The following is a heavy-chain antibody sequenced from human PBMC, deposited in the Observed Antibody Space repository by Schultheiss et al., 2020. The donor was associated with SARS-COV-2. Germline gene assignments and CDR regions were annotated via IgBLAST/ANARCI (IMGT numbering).Heavy chain of an antibody. D-gene: IGHD3-10*01. V-gene: IGHV3-7*01. CDR2: IKQDESEK. J-gene: IGHJ4*02. CDR3: AKGDPSGGDYFDY. CDR1: GFTFSNYW. Sequence: GGSLRLSCAASGFTFSNYWMSWVRQAPGKGLEWVANIKQDESEKYYVDSVKGRFTISRDNAKNSLYLQMNSLRAEDTAVYYCAKGDPSGGDYFDYWGQGTLVTVSS.